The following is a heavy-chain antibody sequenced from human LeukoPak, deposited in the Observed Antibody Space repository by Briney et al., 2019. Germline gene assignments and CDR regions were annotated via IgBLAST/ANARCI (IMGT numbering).Heavy chain of an antibody. CDR2: INPNSGGT. J-gene: IGHJ4*02. V-gene: IGHV1-2*02. D-gene: IGHD2-2*01. CDR1: GDTFTGYY. Sequence: ASVKVSCKAPGDTFTGYYMQGVRQAPGEGLEWMGWINPNSGGTNYAQKVQGRVTMTMDTSISTDYMELSRLRSDDTAGYYCARAGSSTSEWGQGTLVTVSS. CDR3: ARAGSSTSE.